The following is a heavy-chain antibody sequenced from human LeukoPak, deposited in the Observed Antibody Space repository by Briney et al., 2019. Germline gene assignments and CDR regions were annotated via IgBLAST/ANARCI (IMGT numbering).Heavy chain of an antibody. V-gene: IGHV4-34*01. CDR1: GGSFSGYY. D-gene: IGHD1-14*01. J-gene: IGHJ4*02. CDR2: INHSGST. CDR3: ARVMAADSPDPGFDY. Sequence: PSVTLSLTCAVYGGSFSGYYWSWIRQPPGKGLEWIGEINHSGSTNYNPSLKSRVTISVDTSKNQFSLKLSSVTAADTAVYYCARVMAADSPDPGFDYWGQGTLVTVCS.